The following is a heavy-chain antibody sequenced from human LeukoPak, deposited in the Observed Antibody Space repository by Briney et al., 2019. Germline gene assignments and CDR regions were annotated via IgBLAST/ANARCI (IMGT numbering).Heavy chain of an antibody. CDR3: ARGGMIVVVPFDY. J-gene: IGHJ4*02. CDR2: ISSNGGST. CDR1: GFTFSSYA. D-gene: IGHD3-22*01. Sequence: GGSLRLSCAASGFTFSSYAMHWVRQAPGKGLEYVSAISSNGGSTYYANSVKGRFTISRDNSKNTLYLQMGSLRAEDMAVYYCARGGMIVVVPFDYWGQGTLVTVSS. V-gene: IGHV3-64*01.